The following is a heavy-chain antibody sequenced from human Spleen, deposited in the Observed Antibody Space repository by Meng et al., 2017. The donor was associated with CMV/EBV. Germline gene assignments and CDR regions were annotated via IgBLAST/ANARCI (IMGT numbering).Heavy chain of an antibody. CDR2: IVVGSGNT. J-gene: IGHJ6*02. CDR1: GFTFTSSA. CDR3: ARGLGVPAASVMVYYYYYGMDV. D-gene: IGHD2-2*01. V-gene: IGHV1-58*01. Sequence: SVKVSCKASGFTFTSSAVQWVRQARGQRLEWIGWIVVGSGNTNYAQKFQERVTITRDMSTSTAYMELSSLRSEDTAVYYCARGLGVPAASVMVYYYYYGMDVWGQGTTVTVSS.